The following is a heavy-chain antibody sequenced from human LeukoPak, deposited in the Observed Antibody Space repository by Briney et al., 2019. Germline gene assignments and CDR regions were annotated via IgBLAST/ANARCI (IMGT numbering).Heavy chain of an antibody. D-gene: IGHD5-24*01. J-gene: IGHJ4*02. V-gene: IGHV1-2*02. CDR2: INPNSGGT. CDR1: GYTFTGYY. Sequence: ASVKVSCKASGYTFTGYYMHWVRQAPGQGLEWMGWINPNSGGTNYAQKFQGRVTMTRDTSISTAYIELSRLRSDDTAVYYCATERDGYNVLAFDYWGQGTLVTVSS. CDR3: ATERDGYNVLAFDY.